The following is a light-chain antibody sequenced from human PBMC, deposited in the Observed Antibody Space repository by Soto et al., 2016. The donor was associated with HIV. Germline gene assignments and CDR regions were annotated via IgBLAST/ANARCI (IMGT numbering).Light chain of an antibody. CDR2: GDN. J-gene: IGLJ3*02. CDR1: SLRSYY. Sequence: SSELTQDPAVSVALGQTVRITCQGDSLRSYYASWYQQKPGQAPVVVIFGDNNRPSGIPDRFSGSSSGNTASLTITGAQAEDEADYYCNSRDSSGNHLGVFDGGTKLTVL. CDR3: NSRDSSGNHLGV. V-gene: IGLV3-19*01.